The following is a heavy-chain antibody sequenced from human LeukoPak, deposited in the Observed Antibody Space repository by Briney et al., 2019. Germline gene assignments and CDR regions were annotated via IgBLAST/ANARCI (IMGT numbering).Heavy chain of an antibody. CDR1: GYTFTNYA. J-gene: IGHJ3*02. D-gene: IGHD6-13*01. CDR2: INTNTGNP. V-gene: IGHV7-4-1*02. CDR3: ARDPGYSSSFDAFDI. Sequence: ASVKVSCKASGYTFTNYAINWVRRAPGQGLEWVGWINTNTGNPTYAQAFTGRFVFSLDTSVSTAYLQINSLKAEDTAVYYCARDPGYSSSFDAFDIWGQGTMVTVSS.